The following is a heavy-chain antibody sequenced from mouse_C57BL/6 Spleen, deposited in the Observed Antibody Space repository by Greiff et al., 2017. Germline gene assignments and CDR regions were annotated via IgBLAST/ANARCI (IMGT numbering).Heavy chain of an antibody. Sequence: EVQLQQSGTVLARPGASVKMSCKTSGYTFTSYWMHWVKQRPGQGLEWIGAIYPGNSDTSYNQKFKGKAKLTAVTSASTAYMELSSLTNEDSAVYYCTRAITTVGDYFDYWGQGTTLTVSS. D-gene: IGHD1-1*01. CDR1: GYTFTSYW. CDR3: TRAITTVGDYFDY. V-gene: IGHV1-5*01. J-gene: IGHJ2*01. CDR2: IYPGNSDT.